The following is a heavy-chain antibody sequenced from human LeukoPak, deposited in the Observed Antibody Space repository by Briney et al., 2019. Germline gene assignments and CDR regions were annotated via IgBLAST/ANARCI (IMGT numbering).Heavy chain of an antibody. D-gene: IGHD5-24*01. V-gene: IGHV3-30*01. CDR2: ISYDGSNK. CDR3: ARDKTHGYNYPYYFDY. J-gene: IGHJ4*02. CDR1: GFTFSSCA. Sequence: GGSLRLSCAASGFTFSSCAMHWVRQAPGKGLEWVAVISYDGSNKYYADSVKGRFTISRDNSKNTLYLQMNSLRAEDTAVYYCARDKTHGYNYPYYFDYWGQGTLVTVSS.